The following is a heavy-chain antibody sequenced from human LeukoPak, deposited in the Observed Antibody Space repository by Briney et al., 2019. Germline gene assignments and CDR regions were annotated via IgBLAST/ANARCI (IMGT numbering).Heavy chain of an antibody. CDR3: ARDYYDSIYGMDV. V-gene: IGHV2-5*01. CDR1: GVSPSTSGVG. CDR2: IYWNDDK. J-gene: IGHJ6*02. D-gene: IGHD3-22*01. Sequence: SGPTLGETTQNPTPTRTFSGVSPSTSGVGVGWIPHPPGKALEWLALIYWNDDKRYSPSLKSRLTITKDTSKNQVVLTMTNMDPVDTATYYCARDYYDSIYGMDVWGQGTTVTVSS.